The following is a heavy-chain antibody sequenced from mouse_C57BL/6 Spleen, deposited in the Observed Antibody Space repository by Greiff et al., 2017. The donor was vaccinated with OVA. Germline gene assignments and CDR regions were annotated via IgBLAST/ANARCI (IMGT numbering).Heavy chain of an antibody. V-gene: IGHV3-6*01. CDR3: ARGRSLYYFDY. J-gene: IGHJ2*01. CDR2: ISYDGSN. Sequence: EVKLQESGPGLVKPSQSLSLTCSVTGYSITSGYYWNWIRQFPGNKLEWMGYISYDGSNNYNPSLKNRISITRDTSKNQFFLKLNSVTTEDTATYYCARGRSLYYFDYWGQGTTLTVSS. CDR1: GYSITSGYY.